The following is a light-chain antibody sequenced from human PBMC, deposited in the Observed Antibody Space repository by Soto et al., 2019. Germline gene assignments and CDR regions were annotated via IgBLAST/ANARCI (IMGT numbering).Light chain of an antibody. Sequence: SVLTQPPSASGTPGQTVTISCSGSSSNIGSNTVSWYQQLPGTAPKLLIYNNNQRPSGVRDRFSGSRSGTSASLAISGLQSEDEADYYCAVWDDSLSGYVFGTGTKVTVL. CDR3: AVWDDSLSGYV. CDR1: SSNIGSNT. J-gene: IGLJ1*01. CDR2: NNN. V-gene: IGLV1-44*01.